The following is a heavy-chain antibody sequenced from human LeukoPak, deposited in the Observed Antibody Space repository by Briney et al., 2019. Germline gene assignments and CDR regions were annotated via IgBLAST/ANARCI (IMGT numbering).Heavy chain of an antibody. CDR1: GFTFSSYW. CDR2: IKQDGSEK. D-gene: IGHD5-24*01. V-gene: IGHV3-7*01. Sequence: GGSLTLSCAASGFTFSSYWMSWVRQAPGKGLEWVANIKQDGSEKYYVDSVKGRFTISKDNAKNSLYLQMNSLRVEDTAVYYCARSFGWLQPFDYWGQGTLVTVSS. J-gene: IGHJ4*02. CDR3: ARSFGWLQPFDY.